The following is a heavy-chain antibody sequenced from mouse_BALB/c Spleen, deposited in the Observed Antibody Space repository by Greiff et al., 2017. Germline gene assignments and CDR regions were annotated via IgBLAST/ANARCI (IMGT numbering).Heavy chain of an antibody. CDR3: ARYYGYGAMDY. D-gene: IGHD1-2*01. J-gene: IGHJ4*01. CDR1: GYSFTSGYL. CDR2: ISYDGSN. Sequence: EVQLQQSGPGLVKPSQSLSLTCSVSGYSFTSGYLWYWIRQSRGNRLELRGYISYDGSNNYNPSLKNRISITRDTSKNQFFLKLNSVTAEDTAIYYCARYYGYGAMDYWGQGTSVTVSS. V-gene: IGHV3-6*02.